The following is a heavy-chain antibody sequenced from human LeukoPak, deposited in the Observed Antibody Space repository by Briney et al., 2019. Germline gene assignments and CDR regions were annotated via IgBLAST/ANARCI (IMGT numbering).Heavy chain of an antibody. J-gene: IGHJ4*02. CDR3: AKGLINDWSALDY. D-gene: IGHD3-9*01. Sequence: GGSLRLSCATSGFTFSSYAMTWVRQAPGKGLEWVSAISGSGGTTYYADSVRGRFTLSRDNSKNTLYLQMNSLRAEDTALYYCAKGLINDWSALDYWGQGTLVTVSS. CDR1: GFTFSSYA. CDR2: ISGSGGTT. V-gene: IGHV3-23*01.